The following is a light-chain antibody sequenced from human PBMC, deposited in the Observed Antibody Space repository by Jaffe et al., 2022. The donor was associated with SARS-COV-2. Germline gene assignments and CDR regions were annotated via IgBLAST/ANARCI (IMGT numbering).Light chain of an antibody. CDR1: QSVRSN. CDR2: GAY. V-gene: IGKV3-15*01. J-gene: IGKJ1*01. CDR3: LQYNNWPGT. Sequence: EIGMTQSPATLSVSPGESATLSCRASQSVRSNLAWYQQKPGQPPRLFIYGAYSRATGIPARFSGSGSGTEFTLNISSLQSEDFAVYYCLQYNNWPGTFGQGTKVEI.